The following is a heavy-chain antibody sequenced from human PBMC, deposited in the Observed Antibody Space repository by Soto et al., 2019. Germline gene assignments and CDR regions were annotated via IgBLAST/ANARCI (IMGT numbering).Heavy chain of an antibody. CDR1: GGSFSGYF. J-gene: IGHJ6*02. D-gene: IGHD4-17*01. Sequence: SETLSLTCAVYGGSFSGYFWSWIRQPPTKGLEWIGEISHNGGTTYNPSLKSRVTISIDTSKNQFSLRLSSVSAADTAVYCCARGATTAEHFYYYGMDVWGQGTTVTVSS. V-gene: IGHV4-34*01. CDR3: ARGATTAEHFYYYGMDV. CDR2: ISHNGGT.